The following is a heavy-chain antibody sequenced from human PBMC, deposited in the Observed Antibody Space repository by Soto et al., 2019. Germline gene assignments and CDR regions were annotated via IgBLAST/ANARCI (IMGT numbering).Heavy chain of an antibody. CDR3: AKASKYRSSGWYYFDY. Sequence: QVQLVESGGGVVQPGRSLRLSCAASGFTFSSYGMHWVRQAPGKGLEWVAVISYDGSNKYYADSVKGRFTISRDNSKNTLYLQMNSLRAEDTAVYYCAKASKYRSSGWYYFDYWGQGTLVTVSS. V-gene: IGHV3-30*18. CDR2: ISYDGSNK. CDR1: GFTFSSYG. J-gene: IGHJ4*02. D-gene: IGHD6-19*01.